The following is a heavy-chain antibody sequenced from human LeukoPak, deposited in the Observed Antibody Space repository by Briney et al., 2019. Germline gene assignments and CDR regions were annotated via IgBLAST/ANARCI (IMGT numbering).Heavy chain of an antibody. CDR3: ARDIYGDSDDAFDI. J-gene: IGHJ3*02. CDR1: GGSISSGGYY. D-gene: IGHD4-17*01. CDR2: IYYSGST. Sequence: SETLSLTCTVSGGSISSGGYYWSWTRQHPGKGLEWIGYIYYSGSTYYNPSLKSRVTISVDTSKNQFSLKLSSVTAADTAVYYCARDIYGDSDDAFDIWGQGTMVTVSS. V-gene: IGHV4-31*03.